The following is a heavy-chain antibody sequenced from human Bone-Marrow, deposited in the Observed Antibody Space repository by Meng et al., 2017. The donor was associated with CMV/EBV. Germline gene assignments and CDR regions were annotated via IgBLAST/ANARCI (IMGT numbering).Heavy chain of an antibody. CDR2: IYYSGST. D-gene: IGHD3-10*01. J-gene: IGHJ4*02. V-gene: IGHV4-61*05. CDR1: GGSISGSSYL. Sequence: SETLSLTCTVSGGSISGSSYLWGWVRQPPGKGLEWIGYIYYSGSTNYNPSLKSRVTISVDTSRNQFSLKLSSVTAADTAVYYCARVGEDYQFDYWGQGTLVTVSS. CDR3: ARVGEDYQFDY.